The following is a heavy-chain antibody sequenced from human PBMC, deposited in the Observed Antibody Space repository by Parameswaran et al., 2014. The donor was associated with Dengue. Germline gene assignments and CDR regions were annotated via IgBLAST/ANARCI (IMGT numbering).Heavy chain of an antibody. J-gene: IGHJ3*02. CDR2: IYSGGST. D-gene: IGHD3-3*01. V-gene: IGHV3-53*04. Sequence: RWIRQPPGKGLEWVSVIYSGGSTYYADSVKGRFTISRHNSKNTLYLQMNSLRAEDTAVYYCARDGGDAFDIWGQGTMVTVSS. CDR3: ARDGGDAFDI.